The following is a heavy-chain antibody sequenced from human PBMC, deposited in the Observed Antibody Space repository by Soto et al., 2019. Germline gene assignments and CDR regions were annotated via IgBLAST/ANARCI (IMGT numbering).Heavy chain of an antibody. D-gene: IGHD2-15*01. CDR2: IYYSGST. CDR3: ARTAYCSGDSCFFGWFDP. J-gene: IGHJ5*02. V-gene: IGHV4-59*01. CDR1: GGSISSYY. Sequence: SETLSLTCTVSGGSISSYYWSWIRQPPGKGLEWIGYIYYSGSTNYNPSLKSRVTISVDTSKNQFSLRLSSVTAADTAIYYCARTAYCSGDSCFFGWFDPWGQGTLVTVSS.